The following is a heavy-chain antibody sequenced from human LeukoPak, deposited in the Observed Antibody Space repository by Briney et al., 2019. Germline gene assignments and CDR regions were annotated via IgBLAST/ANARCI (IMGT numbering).Heavy chain of an antibody. V-gene: IGHV1-18*01. J-gene: IGHJ6*03. CDR1: GYTLNRHG. CDR2: INTYNGKT. CDR3: ARVPPRDFWSGYLGGPPENYYYYMDV. Sequence: ASVKVSCKASGYTLNRHGISWVRQAPGQGLEWMGWINTYNGKTNYPQKLQGRVTKTADTSTSTAYMELRSLRSDDTAVYYCARVPPRDFWSGYLGGPPENYYYYMDVWGKGTTVTVSS. D-gene: IGHD3-3*01.